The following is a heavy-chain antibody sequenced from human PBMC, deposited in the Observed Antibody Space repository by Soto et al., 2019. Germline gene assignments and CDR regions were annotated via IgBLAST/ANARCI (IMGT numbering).Heavy chain of an antibody. D-gene: IGHD4-17*01. CDR2: ISSNGDST. CDR1: GFTFSMFS. V-gene: IGHV3-64D*06. J-gene: IGHJ5*02. Sequence: GGSLRLSCSASGFTFSMFSMHWVRQAPGKGLEYASGISSNGDSTYYADSVKGRFTISRDNSKNTLYFQMSSLRAVDTAGDDCVHPRSTVQCPRTWGQGTLVTVSS. CDR3: VHPRSTVQCPRT.